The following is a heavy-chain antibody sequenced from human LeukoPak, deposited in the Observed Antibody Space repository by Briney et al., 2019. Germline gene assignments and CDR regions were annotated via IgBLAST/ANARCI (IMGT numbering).Heavy chain of an antibody. D-gene: IGHD1-26*01. V-gene: IGHV3-21*01. CDR1: GFTFSSHS. J-gene: IGHJ4*02. Sequence: GGSLRLSCAASGFTFSSHSMNWVRQAPGKGLEWVSSISSSSSYIYYADSVKGRFTISRDNAKNSLYLQMNSLRAEDTAVYYCARDRPVGAMLNFDYWGQGTLVTVSS. CDR3: ARDRPVGAMLNFDY. CDR2: ISSSSSYI.